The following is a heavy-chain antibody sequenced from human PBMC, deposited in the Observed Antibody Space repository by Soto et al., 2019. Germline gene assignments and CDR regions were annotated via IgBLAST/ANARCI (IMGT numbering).Heavy chain of an antibody. CDR2: ISSSGTTI. J-gene: IGHJ6*01. Sequence: QGQLGESGGGLAQPGGSLRLSCAASGFTFCDYYMSWIRQAPGKGLEWGSYISSSGTTIYYADSVKGRFTISRDNARNSLFLQMNSLRAEDTAVYYCAKGYVWGSYRPSMDVWGHGTTVTVAS. V-gene: IGHV3-11*01. CDR1: GFTFCDYY. CDR3: AKGYVWGSYRPSMDV. D-gene: IGHD3-16*02.